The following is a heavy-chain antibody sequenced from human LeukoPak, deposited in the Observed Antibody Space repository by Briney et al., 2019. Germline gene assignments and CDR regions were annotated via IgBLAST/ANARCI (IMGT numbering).Heavy chain of an antibody. CDR3: ARLTSWYSTFDY. J-gene: IGHJ4*02. CDR1: GGSFSGYY. Sequence: SETLSLTCAVYGGSFSGYYWSWIRQPPGKGLEWIGEINHSGTTNYNPSLKSRVTISIDTSKNQFSLKLSSVTAADTAVYYCARLTSWYSTFDYWGQGTLVTVSS. D-gene: IGHD6-13*01. V-gene: IGHV4-34*01. CDR2: INHSGTT.